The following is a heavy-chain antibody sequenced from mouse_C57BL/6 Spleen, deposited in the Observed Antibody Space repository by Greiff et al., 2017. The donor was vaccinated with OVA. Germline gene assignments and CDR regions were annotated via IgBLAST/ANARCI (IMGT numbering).Heavy chain of an antibody. Sequence: DVKLQESGEGLVKPGGSLKLSCAASGFTFSSYAMSWVRQTPEKRLEWVAYISSGGDYIYYADTVKGRFTISRDNARNTLYLQMSSLKSEDTAMYYCTRERAYSNYGGFAYWGQGTLVTVSA. CDR1: GFTFSSYA. D-gene: IGHD2-5*01. V-gene: IGHV5-9-1*02. J-gene: IGHJ3*01. CDR3: TRERAYSNYGGFAY. CDR2: ISSGGDYI.